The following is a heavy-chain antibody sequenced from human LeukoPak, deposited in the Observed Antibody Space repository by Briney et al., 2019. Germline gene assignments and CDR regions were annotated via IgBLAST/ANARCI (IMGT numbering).Heavy chain of an antibody. Sequence: ASVKVSCKASGGTFSSYAISWVRQAPGQGLEWMGGIIPIFGTANYAQKFQGRVTITTDESTSTAYMELSSLRSEDTAVYYCARDKYSGYDSQPYWGQGTLVTVSS. CDR2: IIPIFGTA. V-gene: IGHV1-69*05. CDR3: ARDKYSGYDSQPY. J-gene: IGHJ4*02. CDR1: GGTFSSYA. D-gene: IGHD5-12*01.